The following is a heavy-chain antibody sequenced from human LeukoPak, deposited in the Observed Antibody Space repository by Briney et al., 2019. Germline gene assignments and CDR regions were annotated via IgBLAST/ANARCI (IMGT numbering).Heavy chain of an antibody. Sequence: ASVKVSCKVSGYTLTELSMHCVRQAPGTGRECMGGFDHEDGETIYAQKFQGRVTMTEDTSTDTAYMDLSSLRSEDTAVYYCATAKSKLYYYYGMDVWGQGTTVTVSS. V-gene: IGHV1-24*01. CDR3: ATAKSKLYYYYGMDV. J-gene: IGHJ6*02. CDR2: FDHEDGET. CDR1: GYTLTELS.